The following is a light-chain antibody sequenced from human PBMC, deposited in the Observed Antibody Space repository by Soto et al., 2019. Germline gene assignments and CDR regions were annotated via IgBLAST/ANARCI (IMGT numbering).Light chain of an antibody. Sequence: DIVMTQSPLSLPVTPGGPASISCRASQSVSSSYVAWYQQKPGQAPRLLIYGASSRATGIPDRFSGSGSGTDFTLTIGSLEPEDFAVYYCQHRSNWPLSFGGGTKVDIK. V-gene: IGKV3D-20*02. J-gene: IGKJ4*01. CDR2: GAS. CDR1: QSVSSSY. CDR3: QHRSNWPLS.